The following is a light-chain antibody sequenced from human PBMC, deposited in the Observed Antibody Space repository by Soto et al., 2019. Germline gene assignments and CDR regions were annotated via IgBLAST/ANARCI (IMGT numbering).Light chain of an antibody. V-gene: IGKV3D-15*01. Sequence: EIVMTQSPAXLXVSPGXRATLSXRASQSVXSNLAWYQQKPGQAPRLLIYGASTRATGIPARFSGSGSGTEFTLTISSLQSEDFAVYYCQQYNNWPLTFGGGTKVEIK. CDR1: QSVXSN. CDR3: QQYNNWPLT. J-gene: IGKJ4*01. CDR2: GAS.